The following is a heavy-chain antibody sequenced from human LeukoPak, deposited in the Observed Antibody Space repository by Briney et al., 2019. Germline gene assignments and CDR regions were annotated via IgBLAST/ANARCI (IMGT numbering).Heavy chain of an antibody. CDR1: GFTFSSYG. CDR2: DNSSGGRR. J-gene: IGHJ4*02. V-gene: IGHV3-23*01. CDR3: AKIGGNVVY. D-gene: IGHD4-23*01. Sequence: GGSLRLSCAASGFTFSSYGMSWVRQAPGKGLEWVSSDNSSGGRRYYADSVKGRFTISRDNSKNTPYLQMNSLRVEDTAVYYCAKIGGNVVYWGQGTLVTVSS.